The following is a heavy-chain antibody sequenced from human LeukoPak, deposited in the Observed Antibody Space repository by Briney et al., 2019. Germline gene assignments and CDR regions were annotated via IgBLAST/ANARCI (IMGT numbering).Heavy chain of an antibody. D-gene: IGHD2-15*01. V-gene: IGHV3-23*01. J-gene: IGHJ4*02. CDR2: LSDSGAST. CDR1: GFTFTNHA. CDR3: ARDMVADY. Sequence: GGSLRLSCAASGFTFTNHAMAWVRLAPGKGLEWVSTLSDSGASTYYADSVKGRFTISRDNAKNSLYLQMNSLRAEDTAVYYCARDMVADYWGQGTLVTVSS.